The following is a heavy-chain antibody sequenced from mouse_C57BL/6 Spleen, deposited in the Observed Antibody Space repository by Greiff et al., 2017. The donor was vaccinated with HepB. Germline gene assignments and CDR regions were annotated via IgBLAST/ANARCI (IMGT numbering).Heavy chain of an antibody. CDR2: INHNYGTT. V-gene: IGHV1-39*01. D-gene: IGHD1-1*01. Sequence: EVQLQQSGPELVKPGASVKISCKASGYSFTDYNMNWVKQSNGKSLEWIGVINHNYGTTSYNQKFKGKATLTVDQSSSTAYMQLNSLTSGDSAVYYCARRDCGSIYAMDYWSQGTSVTVSS. CDR3: ARRDCGSIYAMDY. CDR1: GYSFTDYN. J-gene: IGHJ4*01.